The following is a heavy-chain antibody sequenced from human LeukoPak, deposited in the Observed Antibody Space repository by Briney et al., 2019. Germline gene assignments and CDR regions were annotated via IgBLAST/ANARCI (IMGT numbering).Heavy chain of an antibody. CDR2: INPKSGGT. CDR1: GYTFTGYY. CDR3: ASDIAAAGIIDY. V-gene: IGHV1-2*02. D-gene: IGHD6-13*01. Sequence: GASLKVSCKASGYTFTGYYMHWVRQAPGQGLEWMGWINPKSGGTNYAQKCQGRVTITRDTSISTAYMELSRLRADDTAVYYCASDIAAAGIIDYWGQGTLVTVSS. J-gene: IGHJ4*02.